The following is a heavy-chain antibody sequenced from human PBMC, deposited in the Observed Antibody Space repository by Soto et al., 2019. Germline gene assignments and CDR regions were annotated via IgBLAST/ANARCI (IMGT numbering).Heavy chain of an antibody. CDR1: GGSVTNSSYY. CDR3: VSQRTTVITPAYFDY. Sequence: SETLSLTCTVSGGSVTNSSYYWGWIRQSPGKGLDWIGSVYHRGRSYSKSSVKSRVTISVDTSKHQFSLKLNSVTASDTAVYFCVSQRTTVITPAYFDYWGPGALATVS. CDR2: VYHRGRS. V-gene: IGHV4-39*01. J-gene: IGHJ4*02. D-gene: IGHD4-4*01.